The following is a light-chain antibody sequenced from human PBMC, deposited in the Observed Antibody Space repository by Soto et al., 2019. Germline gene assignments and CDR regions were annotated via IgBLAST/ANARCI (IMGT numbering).Light chain of an antibody. CDR3: QQRSNWIT. CDR2: GAS. CDR1: QSVGSN. J-gene: IGKJ5*01. Sequence: EIVMTQSPATLSVSPRERVSLSGRARQSVGSNLAWYQQKPGQAPXXLIYGASTRATGIPARFSGSGAGTDFTLTISSLEPEDFAVYYCQQRSNWITFGQGARLEIK. V-gene: IGKV3-15*01.